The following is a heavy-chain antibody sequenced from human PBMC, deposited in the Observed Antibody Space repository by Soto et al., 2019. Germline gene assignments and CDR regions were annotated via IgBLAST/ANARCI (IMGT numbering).Heavy chain of an antibody. CDR1: GFTFSSHS. V-gene: IGHV3-48*01. Sequence: EVQLVESGGGLVQPGGSLRLSCAASGFTFSSHSMNWVRQTPGKGLEWVSYISSTSSTMYYADSVKGRFTISRDSAKNSLFLQMNSLRPEDTAVYYCTAGGVSSGPGDWGQGTLVTVSS. J-gene: IGHJ4*02. CDR3: TAGGVSSGPGD. D-gene: IGHD3-16*01. CDR2: ISSTSSTM.